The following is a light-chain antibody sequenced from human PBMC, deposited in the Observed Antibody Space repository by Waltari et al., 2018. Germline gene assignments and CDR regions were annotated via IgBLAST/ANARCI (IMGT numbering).Light chain of an antibody. CDR3: QQRSNWPRT. Sequence: EIVLTQSPATLSLSPGERATLSCRASQSVSSYLAWYQQMPGQAPRLLIHSASNRATGIPARFSGSGSGTDFTLTINSIEPEDFAVYYCQQRSNWPRTFGQGTKVEIK. CDR2: SAS. CDR1: QSVSSY. J-gene: IGKJ1*01. V-gene: IGKV3-11*01.